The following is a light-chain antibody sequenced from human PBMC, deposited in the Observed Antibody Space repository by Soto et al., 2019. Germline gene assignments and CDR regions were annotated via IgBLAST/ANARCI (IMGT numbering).Light chain of an antibody. CDR1: SSDVGGYNY. CDR2: DVS. J-gene: IGLJ1*01. V-gene: IGLV2-14*01. CDR3: SSYTSSSTPLV. Sequence: QSVLTQPASVSGSPGQSITISCTGTSSDVGGYNYVSWYQQHPGKAPKLMIYDVSNRPSGVSNRFSGSKSGNTASLTISGVQAEYEADYYCSSYTSSSTPLVFGTGTKLTVL.